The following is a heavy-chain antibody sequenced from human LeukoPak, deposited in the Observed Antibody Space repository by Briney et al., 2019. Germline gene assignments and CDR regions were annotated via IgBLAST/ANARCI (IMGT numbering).Heavy chain of an antibody. Sequence: GGSLRLSCAASGFTLSRYAMTWVRQAPRKGLDWVAAISGSGGSTYYADSVKGRFTVSRDNSKYTLYLQMNSLRAEDTAVYYCAKDERFGEFPLGTFDCWGQGTLVTVSS. CDR3: AKDERFGEFPLGTFDC. CDR1: GFTLSRYA. V-gene: IGHV3-23*01. CDR2: ISGSGGST. J-gene: IGHJ4*02. D-gene: IGHD3-10*01.